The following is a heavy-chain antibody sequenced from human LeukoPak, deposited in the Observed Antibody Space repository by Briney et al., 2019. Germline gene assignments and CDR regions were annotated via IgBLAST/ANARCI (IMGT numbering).Heavy chain of an antibody. CDR1: GYSISSGYY. CDR3: ARQDPLNWFDP. Sequence: SETLSLTCAVSGYSISSGYYWGWIRQPPGKGLEWIGSIYHSGSTYYNPSRKSRVTISVDTSKNQFSLKLSSVTAADTAVYYCARQDPLNWFDPWGQGTLVTVSS. CDR2: IYHSGST. J-gene: IGHJ5*02. V-gene: IGHV4-38-2*01.